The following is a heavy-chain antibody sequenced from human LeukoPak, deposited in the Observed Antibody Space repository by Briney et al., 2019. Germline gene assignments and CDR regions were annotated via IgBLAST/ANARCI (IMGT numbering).Heavy chain of an antibody. J-gene: IGHJ6*02. D-gene: IGHD4-11*01. CDR2: ISYDGSNK. CDR3: ARSRYSNYDEYYYYGMDV. Sequence: PGRSLRLSCAASGFTFSSYAMHWVRQAPGKGLEWVAFISYDGSNKYYADSVKGRFTISRDNSKNTLYLQMNSLRAEDTAVYYCARSRYSNYDEYYYYGMDVWGQGTTVTVSS. CDR1: GFTFSSYA. V-gene: IGHV3-30-3*01.